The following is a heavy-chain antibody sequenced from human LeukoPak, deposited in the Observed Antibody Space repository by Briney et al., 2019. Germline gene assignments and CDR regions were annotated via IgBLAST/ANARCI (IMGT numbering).Heavy chain of an antibody. CDR2: IRSKANSYAT. D-gene: IGHD3-16*01. CDR3: TSDYVWGIPRYYGTDV. Sequence: GGSLRLSCAASGFTFSGSAMHWVRQASGKGLEWVGRIRSKANSYATAYAASVRGRFTISRDDSKNTAYLQMNSLKTEDTAVYYCTSDYVWGIPRYYGTDVWGQGTTVTVSS. J-gene: IGHJ6*02. CDR1: GFTFSGSA. V-gene: IGHV3-73*01.